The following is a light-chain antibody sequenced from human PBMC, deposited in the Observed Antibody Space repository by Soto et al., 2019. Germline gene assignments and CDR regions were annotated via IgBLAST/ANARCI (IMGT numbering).Light chain of an antibody. CDR2: GAS. Sequence: DIHLTQSPSSLSAAVGDRVTITCRASQAILTYLNWFQQKAGKAPEVLIYGASSLRSGVPSRFTGSGSHTDFSLTITSLQPEDAGTYFCQQTFSPVVTFGGGT. CDR1: QAILTY. V-gene: IGKV1-39*01. CDR3: QQTFSPVVT. J-gene: IGKJ4*01.